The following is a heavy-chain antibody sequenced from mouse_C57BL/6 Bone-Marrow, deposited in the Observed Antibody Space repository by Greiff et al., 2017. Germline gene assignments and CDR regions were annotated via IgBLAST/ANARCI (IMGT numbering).Heavy chain of an antibody. CDR1: GYTFTSYG. J-gene: IGHJ3*01. D-gene: IGHD2-4*01. Sequence: QVQLKQSGAELARPGASVKLSCKASGYTFTSYGISWVKQRTGQGLEWIGEIYPRSGNTYYNEKFKGKATLTADKSSSTAYMELRSLTSEDSAVYFCARSDYYYYDWFAYWGRGTLVTVSA. V-gene: IGHV1-81*01. CDR2: IYPRSGNT. CDR3: ARSDYYYYDWFAY.